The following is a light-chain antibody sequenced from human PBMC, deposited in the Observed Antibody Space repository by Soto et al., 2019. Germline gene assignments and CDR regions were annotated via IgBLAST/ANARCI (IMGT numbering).Light chain of an antibody. Sequence: EIVLTQSPGTLSLSPGERATLSCWASQSISSNYLAWYQQKPGQPPRLLISGSSIRATGIPKRFSGSASGTNFTLTISRLEPEDFAVYYCQQSGNSPPTFGQGTKVDIK. J-gene: IGKJ1*01. CDR1: QSISSNY. V-gene: IGKV3-20*01. CDR2: GSS. CDR3: QQSGNSPPT.